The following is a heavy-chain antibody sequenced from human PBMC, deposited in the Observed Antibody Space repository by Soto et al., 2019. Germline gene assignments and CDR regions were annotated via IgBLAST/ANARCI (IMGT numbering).Heavy chain of an antibody. D-gene: IGHD5-18*01. V-gene: IGHV1-69*01. Sequence: QVQLVQSGSEVKKPGSSVKVSCKSSGGSFSSNPISWVRQAPGQWLEWMAGIIPIFATVHYAQKFQGRVTSTADESTSTAYMELTSLRSEDTAVYFCARGVRGSSSAPRYYLDYWGQGTLVTVS. CDR3: ARGVRGSSSAPRYYLDY. CDR1: GGSFSSNP. J-gene: IGHJ4*02. CDR2: IIPIFATV.